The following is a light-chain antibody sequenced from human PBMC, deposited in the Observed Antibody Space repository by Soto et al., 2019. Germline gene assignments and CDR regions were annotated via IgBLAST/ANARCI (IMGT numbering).Light chain of an antibody. CDR3: QQYGSPR. V-gene: IGKV3-20*01. CDR1: QSVSSSY. Sequence: EMVMTQSPATLSVSPGERATLSCRASQSVSSSYLAWYQQKPGQAPRLLIYGASSRATGIPDRFSGSGSGTDFTLTISRLEPEDFAVYYCQQYGSPRFGGGTKVDIK. CDR2: GAS. J-gene: IGKJ4*01.